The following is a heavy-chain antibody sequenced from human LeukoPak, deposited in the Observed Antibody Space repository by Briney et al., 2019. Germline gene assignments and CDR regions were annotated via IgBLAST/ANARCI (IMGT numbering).Heavy chain of an antibody. D-gene: IGHD2-2*01. J-gene: IGHJ6*04. Sequence: ASVKVSCKASGYTFTGYYMHWVRQAPGQGLEWMGWIDPNSGGTNYAQKFQGRVTMTRDTSISTAYMELSRLRSDDTAVYYCARVLVVPAAMDVWGKGTTVTVSS. CDR2: IDPNSGGT. V-gene: IGHV1-2*02. CDR3: ARVLVVPAAMDV. CDR1: GYTFTGYY.